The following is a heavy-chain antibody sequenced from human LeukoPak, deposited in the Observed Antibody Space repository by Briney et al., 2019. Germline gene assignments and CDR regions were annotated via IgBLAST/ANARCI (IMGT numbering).Heavy chain of an antibody. J-gene: IGHJ4*02. CDR1: GFSVTSSH. CDR2: IYTGGNT. Sequence: GGSLRLSCAACGFSVTSSHMSWVRQAPGKGLEWVAIIYTGGNTDYAGSMQGRFAISRDNSKNTLYLQMNSLRPEDTAVYYCARESAPHHGLDYWGQGTLVTVSS. CDR3: ARESAPHHGLDY. V-gene: IGHV3-66*01. D-gene: IGHD5-24*01.